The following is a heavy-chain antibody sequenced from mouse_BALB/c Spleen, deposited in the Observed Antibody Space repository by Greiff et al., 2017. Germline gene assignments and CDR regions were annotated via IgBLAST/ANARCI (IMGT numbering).Heavy chain of an antibody. J-gene: IGHJ2*01. Sequence: EVQGVESGGGLVQPGGSRKLSCAASGFTFSSFGMHWVRQAPEKGLEWVAYISSGSSTIYYADTVKGRFTISRDNPKNTLFLQMTSLRSEDTAMYYCARDGYYGGDYWGQGTTLTVSS. V-gene: IGHV5-17*02. CDR2: ISSGSSTI. CDR1: GFTFSSFG. D-gene: IGHD2-3*01. CDR3: ARDGYYGGDY.